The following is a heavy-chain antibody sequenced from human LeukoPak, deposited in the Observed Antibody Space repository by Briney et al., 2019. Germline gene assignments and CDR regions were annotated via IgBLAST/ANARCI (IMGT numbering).Heavy chain of an antibody. J-gene: IGHJ6*02. CDR3: ARDRCSSTSCYYYYGMDV. D-gene: IGHD2-2*01. CDR1: GYTFTSYA. Sequence: ASVKVSCKAPGYTFTSYAMNWVRQAPGQGLEWMGWINTNTGNPTYAQGFTGRFVFSLDTSVSTAYLQISSLKAEDTAVYYCARDRCSSTSCYYYYGMDVWGQGTTVTVSS. CDR2: INTNTGNP. V-gene: IGHV7-4-1*02.